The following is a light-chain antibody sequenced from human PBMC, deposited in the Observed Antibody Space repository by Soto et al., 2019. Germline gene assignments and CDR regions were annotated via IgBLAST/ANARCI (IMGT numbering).Light chain of an antibody. J-gene: IGKJ2*01. CDR1: QSISGR. CDR3: QQYFDYPYT. CDR2: GAS. Sequence: DIQMTQSPSTLSASVGDRVTITCRASQSISGRLAWYQQKPGKAPDLLIYGASNLESGVPSRFSGSGSGTEFTLSISSLQPEDVSTYYCQQYFDYPYTFGQGSRLEIK. V-gene: IGKV1-5*01.